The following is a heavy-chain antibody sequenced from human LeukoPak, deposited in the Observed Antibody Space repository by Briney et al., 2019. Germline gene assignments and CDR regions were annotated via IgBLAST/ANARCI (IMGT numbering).Heavy chain of an antibody. D-gene: IGHD3-10*01. Sequence: GGSLRLSCAASGFTFSSYGMSWVRQAPGKGLEGVSGISWNGGSTGYADSVRGRLTISRDNAKNSLSLQMNSLRAEDTALYYCARYRLGLGYMDVWGKGTTVTVSS. CDR3: ARYRLGLGYMDV. CDR2: ISWNGGST. J-gene: IGHJ6*03. V-gene: IGHV3-20*04. CDR1: GFTFSSYG.